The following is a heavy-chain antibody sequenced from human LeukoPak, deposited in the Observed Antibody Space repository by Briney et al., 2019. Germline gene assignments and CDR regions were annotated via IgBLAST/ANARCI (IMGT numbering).Heavy chain of an antibody. CDR2: IMPIFGTA. CDR1: GGTFSNYS. D-gene: IGHD1-20*01. J-gene: IGHJ4*02. Sequence: SVKVSCKASGGTFSNYSISWVRQAPGQGLEWMGGIMPIFGTANYAQKFQGRVTITTDESTSPAYMELSSLRSEDTAVYYCARGQEITYYFDCWGQGTLVTVSS. CDR3: ARGQEITYYFDC. V-gene: IGHV1-69*05.